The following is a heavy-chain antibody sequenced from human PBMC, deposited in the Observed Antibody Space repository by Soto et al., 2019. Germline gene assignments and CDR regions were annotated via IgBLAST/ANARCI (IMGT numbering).Heavy chain of an antibody. CDR1: GFTVSTKY. Sequence: EVQLVESGGGLVQPGGSLRLSCAASGFTVSTKYMSWVRQAPGKGLEWVSVIYSGGSTFYADTVRGRFTISRDNSKNTVNLQMNGLRAEDTAVYYCAGDPWAADYWGQGTLVTVSS. J-gene: IGHJ4*02. CDR3: AGDPWAADY. V-gene: IGHV3-66*01. D-gene: IGHD3-16*01. CDR2: IYSGGST.